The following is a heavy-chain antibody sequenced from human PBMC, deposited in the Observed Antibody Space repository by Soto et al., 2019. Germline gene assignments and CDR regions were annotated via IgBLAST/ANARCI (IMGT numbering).Heavy chain of an antibody. V-gene: IGHV1-69*01. CDR1: GGTFSSYA. CDR3: ARAFHYYDSSGYQDDY. D-gene: IGHD3-22*01. Sequence: QVQLVQSGAEVKKPGSSVKVSCKASGGTFSSYAISWVRQAPGQGLEWMGGIIPIFGTAYYAQKFQGRVTITADESTSSAYMELSSLRSEDTAVYYCARAFHYYDSSGYQDDYWGQGTLVTVSS. CDR2: IIPIFGTA. J-gene: IGHJ4*02.